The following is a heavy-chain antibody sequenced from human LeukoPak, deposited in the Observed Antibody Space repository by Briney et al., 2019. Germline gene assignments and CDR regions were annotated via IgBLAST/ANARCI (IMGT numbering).Heavy chain of an antibody. J-gene: IGHJ3*02. CDR1: GFTFDDYA. CDR3: AKEIDTLGTNAFDI. V-gene: IGHV3-43*02. CDR2: ISGDGGST. D-gene: IGHD2-15*01. Sequence: GGSLRPSCAASGFTFDDYAMHWVRQAPGKGLEWVSLISGDGGSTYYAASVRGRFTISRDNRKNSLYLQMDSLRTEDTAFYYCAKEIDTLGTNAFDIWGQGTMVTVSS.